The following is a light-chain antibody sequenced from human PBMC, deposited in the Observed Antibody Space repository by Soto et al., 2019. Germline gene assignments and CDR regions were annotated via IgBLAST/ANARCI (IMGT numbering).Light chain of an antibody. CDR2: EVF. J-gene: IGLJ1*01. CDR3: KSYAGSNTYV. CDR1: KNDVGFYDR. V-gene: IGLV2-8*01. Sequence: QPSPTHPASGTRSPGPSVTISCTGTKNDVGFYDRVSWYQPYPGKAPRLIIYEVFQRPSGVPDRISCSKSGHTDSLAVPRLQAGDEADYFCKSYAGSNTYVCGSGTKGTVL.